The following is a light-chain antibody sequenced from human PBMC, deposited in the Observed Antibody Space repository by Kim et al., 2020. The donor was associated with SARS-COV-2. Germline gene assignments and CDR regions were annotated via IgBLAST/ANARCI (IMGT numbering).Light chain of an antibody. Sequence: GTVTLPCGSSIGPVTSAQYPYWFQQRPGQAPRTLIYDTFTKHPWTPARCSGSVLGGNAVLTLFGARPEDEADYYCLLSLGAAGGVIFGGGTRLTVL. J-gene: IGLJ2*01. CDR2: DTF. CDR1: IGPVTSAQY. CDR3: LLSLGAAGGVI. V-gene: IGLV7-46*02.